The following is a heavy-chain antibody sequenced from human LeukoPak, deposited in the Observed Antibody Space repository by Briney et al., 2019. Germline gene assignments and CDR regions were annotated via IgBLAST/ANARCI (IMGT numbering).Heavy chain of an antibody. V-gene: IGHV1-2*04. D-gene: IGHD6-13*01. CDR3: ARGTAAGTFANLEYFQH. CDR1: GYTFTGYY. CDR2: INPNSGGT. Sequence: ASVKVSCKASGYTFTGYYMHWVRQAPGQGLEWMGWINPNSGGTNYAQKFQGWVTMTRDTSISTAYMELSRLRSEDTAVYYCARGTAAGTFANLEYFQHWGQGTLVTVSS. J-gene: IGHJ1*01.